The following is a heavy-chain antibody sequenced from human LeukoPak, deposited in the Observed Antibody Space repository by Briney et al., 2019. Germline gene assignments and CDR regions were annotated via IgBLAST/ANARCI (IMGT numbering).Heavy chain of an antibody. CDR2: IYTSGST. J-gene: IGHJ5*02. V-gene: IGHV4-61*02. CDR1: GGSISSGSYY. Sequence: SETLSLTCTVSGGSISSGSYYWSWIRQPAGKGLEWIGRIYTSGSTNYNPSLKSRVTISVDTSKNQFSLKLSSVTAADSAVYYCARDGSSMYSSSWYDWFDPWGQGTLVTVSS. CDR3: ARDGSSMYSSSWYDWFDP. D-gene: IGHD6-13*01.